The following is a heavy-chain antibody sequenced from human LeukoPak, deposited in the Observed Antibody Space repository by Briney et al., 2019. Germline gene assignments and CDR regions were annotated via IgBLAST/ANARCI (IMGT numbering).Heavy chain of an antibody. CDR2: TNWNGGST. CDR1: GFTSDAAG. CDR3: ARGTEVYYDSSSYYSY. V-gene: IGHV3-20*04. Sequence: GGSLRLSCVAPGFTSDAAGTGSVRPVPGKGLEWGSGTNWNGGSTGYADSVTGRFTISRDNAKNSLYLQMNSLRAEDTAFYYCARGTEVYYDSSSYYSYWGQGTLVTVSS. J-gene: IGHJ4*02. D-gene: IGHD3-22*01.